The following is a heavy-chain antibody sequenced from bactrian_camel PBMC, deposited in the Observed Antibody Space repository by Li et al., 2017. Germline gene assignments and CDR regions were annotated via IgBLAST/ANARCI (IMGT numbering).Heavy chain of an antibody. CDR2: IYAGVGL. D-gene: IGHD1*01. V-gene: IGHV3S1*01. Sequence: HVQLVESGGGSVQAGGSLRLSCAPSQYAAISAISHCMGWFRQAPGKEREGVAAIYAGVGLGYAGPVKGRFTISLDKAKKTLYLQMNSLKPEDTAVYYCARGRERGLWSTGSWYRPETYDYWGQGTQVTVS. CDR1: QYAAISAISHC. J-gene: IGHJ4*01. CDR3: ARGRERGLWSTGSWYRPETYDY.